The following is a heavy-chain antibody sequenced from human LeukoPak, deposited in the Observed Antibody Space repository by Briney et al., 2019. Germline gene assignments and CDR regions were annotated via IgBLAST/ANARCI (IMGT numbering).Heavy chain of an antibody. D-gene: IGHD3-22*01. J-gene: IGHJ5*02. CDR2: ISFDGRNK. CDR3: ARAVRYYYDSSGYYNNWFDP. Sequence: GGSLRLFCAASGFTFSSYAMHWVRQAPGKGLEWVAVISFDGRNKYYADSVKGRFIISRDNSKNTLYLQMNSLRAEDTAVYYCARAVRYYYDSSGYYNNWFDPWGQGTLVTVSS. CDR1: GFTFSSYA. V-gene: IGHV3-30-3*01.